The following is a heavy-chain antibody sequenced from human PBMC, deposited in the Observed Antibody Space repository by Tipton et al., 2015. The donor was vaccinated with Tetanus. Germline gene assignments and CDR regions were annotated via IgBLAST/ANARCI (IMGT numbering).Heavy chain of an antibody. D-gene: IGHD1-1*01. CDR2: ISSSSSYI. V-gene: IGHV3-21*01. CDR1: GGSISGSPYF. Sequence: LSLTCTVSGGSISGSPYFWNWIRQRPGKGPEWVSSISSSSSYIYYADSVKGRFTISRDNAKSALYLQMNSLRAEDTAVYYCATGGTFDYWGQGTLVAVSS. CDR3: ATGGTFDY. J-gene: IGHJ4*02.